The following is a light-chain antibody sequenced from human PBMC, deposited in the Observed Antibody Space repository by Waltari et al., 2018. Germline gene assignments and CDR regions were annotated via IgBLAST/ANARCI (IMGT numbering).Light chain of an antibody. CDR2: DTS. V-gene: IGKV3-11*01. CDR1: QSVTWY. J-gene: IGKJ4*01. CDR3: QQRSTWPLFT. Sequence: DIVLTQSPAPLSLSPGERATLSCRASQSVTWYLAWYPQRPGQAPRLLMYDTSKRASGITARLSGSGSGTDFALTISGLEPEDSAVYYCQQRSTWPLFTVGGGTKVEI.